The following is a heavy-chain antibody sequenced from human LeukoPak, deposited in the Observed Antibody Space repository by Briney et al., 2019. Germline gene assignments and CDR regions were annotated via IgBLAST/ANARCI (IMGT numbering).Heavy chain of an antibody. D-gene: IGHD3-22*01. CDR3: AKEQDDSSGLDAFDI. CDR1: GFTFSSYG. CDR2: ISYDGSNE. Sequence: GGSLRLSCAASGFTFSSYGMHWVRQAPGKGLEWVAVISYDGSNEYYADSVKGRFTISRDNSKNTLYLQMNSLRAEDTAVYYCAKEQDDSSGLDAFDIWGQGTMVTVSS. J-gene: IGHJ3*02. V-gene: IGHV3-30*18.